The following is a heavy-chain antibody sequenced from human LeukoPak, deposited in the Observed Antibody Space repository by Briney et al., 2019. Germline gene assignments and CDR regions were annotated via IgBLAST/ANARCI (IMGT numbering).Heavy chain of an antibody. CDR1: GGSISSSSYY. CDR2: IYYSGST. Sequence: PSETLSLTCTVSGGSISSSSYYWGWIRQPPGKGLEWIGSIYYSGSTYYNPSLKSRVTISVDTSKNQFSLKLSSVTAADTAVYYCASALNLSWSNRHSFDYWGQGTLVTVSS. V-gene: IGHV4-39*07. D-gene: IGHD3-3*01. J-gene: IGHJ4*02. CDR3: ASALNLSWSNRHSFDY.